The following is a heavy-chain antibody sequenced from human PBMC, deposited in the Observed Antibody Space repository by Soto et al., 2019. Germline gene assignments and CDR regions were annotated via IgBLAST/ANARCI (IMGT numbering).Heavy chain of an antibody. D-gene: IGHD2-15*01. CDR2: ISAYNGNT. CDR1: GYTFTSYG. CDR3: AREGYCSGGSCEPYYYYYGMDV. Sequence: ASVKVSCKASGYTFTSYGISWVRQAPGQGLEWMGWISAYNGNTNYAQKLQGRVTMTTDTSTSTAYMELSSLRSEDTAVYYCAREGYCSGGSCEPYYYYYGMDVWGQGTTVTVSS. V-gene: IGHV1-18*01. J-gene: IGHJ6*02.